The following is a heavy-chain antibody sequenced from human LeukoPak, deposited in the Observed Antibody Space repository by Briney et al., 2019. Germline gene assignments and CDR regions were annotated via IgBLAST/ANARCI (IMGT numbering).Heavy chain of an antibody. V-gene: IGHV3-23*01. D-gene: IGHD2-2*01. CDR3: AKGGYCSSTSCPAWDNWFDP. Sequence: GGSLRLSCAASGFTFSSYAMSWVRQAPGKGLEWVSAISGSGGSTYYADSVKGRFTISRDNSKNTLYLQMNSLRAEDTAVYYCAKGGYCSSTSCPAWDNWFDPWGQGTLVTVSS. CDR1: GFTFSSYA. CDR2: ISGSGGST. J-gene: IGHJ5*02.